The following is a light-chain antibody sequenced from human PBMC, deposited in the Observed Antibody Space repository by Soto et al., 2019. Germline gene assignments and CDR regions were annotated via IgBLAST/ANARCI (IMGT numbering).Light chain of an antibody. CDR3: QQYNSYSSIT. J-gene: IGKJ5*01. Sequence: DIQMTQSPSMLSAFVGDRVTITCRASQSISSWLAWYQQKPGKAPKLLIYKSSSLQSGVPSRFSGSGSGTEFTLTISSLQPDDFVTYYCQQYNSYSSITFGQGTRLEIK. CDR2: KSS. V-gene: IGKV1-5*03. CDR1: QSISSW.